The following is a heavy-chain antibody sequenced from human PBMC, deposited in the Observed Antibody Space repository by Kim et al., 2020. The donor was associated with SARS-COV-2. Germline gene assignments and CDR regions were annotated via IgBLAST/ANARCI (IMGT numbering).Heavy chain of an antibody. D-gene: IGHD1-26*01. Sequence: GGSLRLSCATSGFTVSRNYMSWVRQAPGKGLDWVAVIYSGGGTYYADSVKGRFTISRDIFKNTLYLQMNSLRGDGTAVYYCAVGGTSYFYGMGVWGQGTTVIVSS. J-gene: IGHJ6*02. CDR3: AVGGTSYFYGMGV. CDR2: IYSGGGT. CDR1: GFTVSRNY. V-gene: IGHV3-66*01.